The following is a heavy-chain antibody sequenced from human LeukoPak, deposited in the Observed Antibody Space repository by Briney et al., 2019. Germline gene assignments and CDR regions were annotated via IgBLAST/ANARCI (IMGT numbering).Heavy chain of an antibody. Sequence: PSETLSLTCTVSGGSISSSSYYWGWIRQPPGKGLEWIGSIYYSGSTYYNPSLKSRVTISVDTSKNQFSLKLSSVTAADTAVYYCARDSSGTDYWGQGTLVTVSS. V-gene: IGHV4-39*07. CDR2: IYYSGST. D-gene: IGHD6-19*01. CDR3: ARDSSGTDY. CDR1: GGSISSSSYY. J-gene: IGHJ4*02.